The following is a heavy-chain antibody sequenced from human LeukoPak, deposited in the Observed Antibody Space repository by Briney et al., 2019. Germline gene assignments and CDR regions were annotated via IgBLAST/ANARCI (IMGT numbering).Heavy chain of an antibody. Sequence: GESLKISCKGSGYSFTTYWIGWVRQMRGKGLGWMGSINPGDSDTRYSPSFQGQFTISADKSITTAYLLWSSLKASDTAMYYCARHWRPKGITMIRGVRPYYYMDVWGKGTTVTISS. J-gene: IGHJ6*03. D-gene: IGHD3-10*01. V-gene: IGHV5-51*01. CDR2: INPGDSDT. CDR1: GYSFTTYW. CDR3: ARHWRPKGITMIRGVRPYYYMDV.